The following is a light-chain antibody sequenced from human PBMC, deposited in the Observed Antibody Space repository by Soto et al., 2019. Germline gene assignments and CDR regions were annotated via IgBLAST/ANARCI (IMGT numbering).Light chain of an antibody. V-gene: IGLV1-44*01. CDR1: RSNIGRNT. Sequence: QSVLTQPPSASGTPGQRVTISCSGSRSNIGRNTVNWFQQLPGTAPKLLIYSNNQQPSGVPDRFSGSKSGTSASLAISGLQSEDEADYYCAAWDDSLNGVVFGGGTKVTVL. CDR3: AAWDDSLNGVV. J-gene: IGLJ2*01. CDR2: SNN.